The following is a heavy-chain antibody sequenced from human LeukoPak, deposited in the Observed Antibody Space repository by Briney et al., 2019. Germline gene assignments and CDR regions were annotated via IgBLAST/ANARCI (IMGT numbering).Heavy chain of an antibody. Sequence: SVKVSCKASGGTFSSYAISWVRQAPGQGLEWMGGIIPIFGTANYAQKFQGRVTITADKSTSTAYMELSSLRSEDTAVYYCAAGGVPAVENGMDVWGKGTTVTVSS. J-gene: IGHJ6*04. V-gene: IGHV1-69*06. CDR2: IIPIFGTA. CDR1: GGTFSSYA. D-gene: IGHD6-19*01. CDR3: AAGGVPAVENGMDV.